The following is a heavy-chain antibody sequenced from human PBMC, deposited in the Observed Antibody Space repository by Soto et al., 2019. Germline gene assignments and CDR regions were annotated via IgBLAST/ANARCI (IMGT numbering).Heavy chain of an antibody. CDR3: ASSPNYYDSSGYNFQH. D-gene: IGHD3-22*01. Sequence: QVQLVQSGAEVKKPGSSVKVSCKASGGTFSSYAISWVRQAPGQGLEWMGGIIPIFGTANYAQKFQGRVTITADESTSTAYMELSSQRSEDTAVYYCASSPNYYDSSGYNFQHWGQGTLVTVSS. CDR2: IIPIFGTA. V-gene: IGHV1-69*12. CDR1: GGTFSSYA. J-gene: IGHJ1*01.